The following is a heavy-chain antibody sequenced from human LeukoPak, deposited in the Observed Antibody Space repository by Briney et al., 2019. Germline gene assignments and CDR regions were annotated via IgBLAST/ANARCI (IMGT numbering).Heavy chain of an antibody. CDR3: ARERGVVPAAHNYGMDV. D-gene: IGHD2-2*01. Sequence: ASVKVSCKASGGTFSSYAISWVRQAPGQGLEWMGRIIPMLGLTNYAQKFQGRVTITADKSTGTAYMELSSLRFEDTAMYYCARERGVVPAAHNYGMDVWGQGTAVTVSS. CDR1: GGTFSSYA. V-gene: IGHV1-69*04. CDR2: IIPMLGLT. J-gene: IGHJ6*02.